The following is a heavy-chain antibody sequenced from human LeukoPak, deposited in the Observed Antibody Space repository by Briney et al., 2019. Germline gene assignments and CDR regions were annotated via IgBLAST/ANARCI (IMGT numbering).Heavy chain of an antibody. V-gene: IGHV3-7*05. J-gene: IGHJ4*02. CDR1: GFSFTTYW. Sequence: GGSLRLSCVASGFSFTTYWMSWVRQAPGKGLEWVGNIKPDGSEKYYVDSVKGRFTISRDNGKNSAYLQMNSLRAEDTAVYYCARGGTIHWVEDYWGQGTLVTVSS. CDR2: IKPDGSEK. D-gene: IGHD2-21*01. CDR3: ARGGTIHWVEDY.